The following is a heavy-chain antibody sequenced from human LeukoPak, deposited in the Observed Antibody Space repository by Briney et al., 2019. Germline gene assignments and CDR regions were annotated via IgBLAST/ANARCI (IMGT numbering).Heavy chain of an antibody. CDR3: VSRRKGRAYDI. V-gene: IGHV1-8*01. Sequence: ASVKVSCKASGYTFTIYDINWVRQTTGQGLEWMGWMSPNTGNTGYGQKFQGRITMTRNTSISTAYMELSSLTSDDTAVYFCVSRRKGRAYDIWGQGTMVTVSS. CDR1: GYTFTIYD. CDR2: MSPNTGNT. J-gene: IGHJ3*02.